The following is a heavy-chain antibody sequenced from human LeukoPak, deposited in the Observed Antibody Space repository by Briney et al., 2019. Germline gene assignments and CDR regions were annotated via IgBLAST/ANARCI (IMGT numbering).Heavy chain of an antibody. CDR2: ISAYNGNT. Sequence: GASVKVSCKASGYTFTSYGISWVRQAPGQGLEWMGWISAYNGNTNYAQKLQGRVTMTTDTSTSTAYMELRSLRSDDTAVYYCAREEGTYYYDSSGYPFDYWGQGTLVTVSS. CDR1: GYTFTSYG. CDR3: AREEGTYYYDSSGYPFDY. D-gene: IGHD3-22*01. J-gene: IGHJ4*02. V-gene: IGHV1-18*01.